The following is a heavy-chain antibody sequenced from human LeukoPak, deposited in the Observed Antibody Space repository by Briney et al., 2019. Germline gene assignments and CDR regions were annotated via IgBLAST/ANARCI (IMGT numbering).Heavy chain of an antibody. CDR2: INHSGST. D-gene: IGHD5-18*01. V-gene: IGHV4-34*01. CDR1: GGSFSGYY. Sequence: PSETLSLTCAAYGGSFSGYYWSWIRQPPGKGLEWIGEINHSGSTNYNPSLKSRVTISVDTSKNQFSLKLSSVTAADTAVYYCARARGYSYGYGFYFDYWGQGTLVTVSS. J-gene: IGHJ4*02. CDR3: ARARGYSYGYGFYFDY.